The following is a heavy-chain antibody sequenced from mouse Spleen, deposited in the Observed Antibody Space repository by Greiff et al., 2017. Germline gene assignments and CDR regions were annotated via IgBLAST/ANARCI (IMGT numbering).Heavy chain of an antibody. D-gene: IGHD2-5*01. J-gene: IGHJ1*03. Sequence: QVQLKESGPGLVQPSQSLSITCTVSGFSLTSYGVHWVRQSPGKGLEWLGVIWSGGSTDYNAAFISRLSISKDNSKSQVFFKMNSLQADETAIYYCARERTYYSNYVGYFDVWGTGTTVTVSS. CDR1: GFSLTSYG. V-gene: IGHV2-2*01. CDR2: IWSGGST. CDR3: ARERTYYSNYVGYFDV.